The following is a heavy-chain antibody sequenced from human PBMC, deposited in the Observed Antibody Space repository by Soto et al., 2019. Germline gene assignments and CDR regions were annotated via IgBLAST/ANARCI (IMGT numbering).Heavy chain of an antibody. D-gene: IGHD5-18*01. J-gene: IGHJ6*02. CDR1: GATFSSYA. CDR2: IIPIFGTA. CDR3: ARDGDYSYGYYYYGMDV. Sequence: GASVKVSCKASGATFSSYAISWLRQAPGQGLEWMGGIIPIFGTANYAQKFQGRVTITADESTSTAYMELSSLRSEDTAVYYCARDGDYSYGYYYYGMDVWGQGTTVTVSS. V-gene: IGHV1-69*13.